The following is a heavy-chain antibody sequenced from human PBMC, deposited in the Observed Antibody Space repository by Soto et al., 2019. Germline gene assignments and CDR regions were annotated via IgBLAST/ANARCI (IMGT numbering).Heavy chain of an antibody. D-gene: IGHD3-9*01. V-gene: IGHV4-31*03. CDR3: AREALRYFDWLPRYYFDY. CDR1: GGSISSGGYY. J-gene: IGHJ4*02. Sequence: PSETLSLTCTVSGGSISSGGYYWSWIRQHPGKGLEWIGYIYYSGSTYYNPSLKSRVTISVDTSKNQFSLKLSSVTAADTAMYYCAREALRYFDWLPRYYFDYWGQGTLVTVSS. CDR2: IYYSGST.